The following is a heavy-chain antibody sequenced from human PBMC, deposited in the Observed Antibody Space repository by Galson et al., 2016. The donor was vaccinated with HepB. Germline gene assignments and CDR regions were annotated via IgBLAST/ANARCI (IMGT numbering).Heavy chain of an antibody. CDR2: MNPKTGNT. CDR1: GYIFTSFD. D-gene: IGHD6-13*01. J-gene: IGHJ4*02. Sequence: SVKVSCKASGYIFTSFDIHWVRQAPGQGLEWVGWMNPKTGNTGYAQKFQGRVTLTRDTYTNTAYMELTGLTSEDTARYFFTKINGHQLAGASDVWGRGTQVTGSS. CDR3: TKINGHQLAGASDV. V-gene: IGHV1-8*01.